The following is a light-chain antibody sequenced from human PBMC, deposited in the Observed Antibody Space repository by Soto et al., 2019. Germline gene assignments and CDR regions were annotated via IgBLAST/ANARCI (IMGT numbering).Light chain of an antibody. CDR3: SSYTSSRTYVV. V-gene: IGLV2-14*03. J-gene: IGLJ2*01. Sequence: QSVLTQPASVSGSHGQSITISCTGTSSDVGGYNYVSWYQQHPGKAPKLMIYDVINRPSGVSNRFSGSKSGNSASLTISGLQAEDEADYYCSSYTSSRTYVVFGGGTKVTVL. CDR2: DVI. CDR1: SSDVGGYNY.